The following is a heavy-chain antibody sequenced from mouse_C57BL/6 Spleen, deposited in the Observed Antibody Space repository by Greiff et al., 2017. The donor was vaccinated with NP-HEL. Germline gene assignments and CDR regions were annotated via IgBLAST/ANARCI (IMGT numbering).Heavy chain of an antibody. D-gene: IGHD1-1*01. CDR2: ISDGGSYT. CDR3: ARDQDYYGSRSWFAY. CDR1: GFTFSSYA. Sequence: DVHLVESGGGLVKPGGSLKLSCAASGFTFSSYAMSWVRQTPEKRLEWVATISDGGSYTYYPDNVKGRFTISRDNAKNNLYLQMSHLKSEDTAMYYCARDQDYYGSRSWFAYWGQGTLVTVSA. V-gene: IGHV5-4*01. J-gene: IGHJ3*01.